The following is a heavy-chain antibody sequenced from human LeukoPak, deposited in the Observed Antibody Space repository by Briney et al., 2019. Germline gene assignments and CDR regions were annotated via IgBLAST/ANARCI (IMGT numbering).Heavy chain of an antibody. Sequence: PSETLSLTCTVSGGSISSSSYYWGWIRQPPGKGLEWIGGIYYSGSTYYNPSLKSRVTISVDTSKNQFSLKLSSVTAADTAVYYCARDLEMATISAETPWGQGTLVTVSS. CDR1: GGSISSSSYY. CDR3: ARDLEMATISAETP. D-gene: IGHD5-24*01. V-gene: IGHV4-39*07. CDR2: IYYSGST. J-gene: IGHJ4*02.